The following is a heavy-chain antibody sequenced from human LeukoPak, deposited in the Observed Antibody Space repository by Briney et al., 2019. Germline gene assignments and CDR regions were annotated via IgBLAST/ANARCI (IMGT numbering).Heavy chain of an antibody. Sequence: SDTLSLTCTLSGRSISSHYWSWIRHPPGKGPEWSGYIYYSGSNNYNPSLKSRVTISVDTSKNQFSLKLSSVTAADTAVYYCARASCSSTSCYSFDYWGQGTLVTVSS. CDR1: GRSISSHY. CDR2: IYYSGSN. V-gene: IGHV4-59*11. J-gene: IGHJ4*02. D-gene: IGHD2-2*01. CDR3: ARASCSSTSCYSFDY.